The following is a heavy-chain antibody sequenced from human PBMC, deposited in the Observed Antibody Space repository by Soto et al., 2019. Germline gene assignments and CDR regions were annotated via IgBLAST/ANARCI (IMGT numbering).Heavy chain of an antibody. V-gene: IGHV3-30*03. Sequence: QAQLVESGGGVVQPGRSLRLSCAASGFAFSSYGMHWVRQAPGTGLEWVAVISYDGSLQHYADSVKGRFTISRDNSKNMVLLQMSSLRAEDTAVYYCVSDRGDGPASVPYSWGQGTLVSVSS. CDR1: GFAFSSYG. D-gene: IGHD3-10*01. J-gene: IGHJ4*02. CDR3: VSDRGDGPASVPYS. CDR2: ISYDGSLQ.